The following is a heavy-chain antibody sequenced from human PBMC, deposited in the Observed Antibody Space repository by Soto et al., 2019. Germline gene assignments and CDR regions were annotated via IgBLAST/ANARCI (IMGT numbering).Heavy chain of an antibody. CDR3: ARDFPTAGYGSGWYDY. V-gene: IGHV4-59*01. D-gene: IGHD6-19*01. CDR2: VNDRGNT. Sequence: QVQLQESGPGLVKPSETLSLTCTVSGGSISGFYWSWIRQPPGKGLEWIGYVNDRGNTNYNPSLKSRVTIYVDTSQNQFSLKLSSVAAADTAVYYCARDFPTAGYGSGWYDYWGQGTLVTVSS. CDR1: GGSISGFY. J-gene: IGHJ4*02.